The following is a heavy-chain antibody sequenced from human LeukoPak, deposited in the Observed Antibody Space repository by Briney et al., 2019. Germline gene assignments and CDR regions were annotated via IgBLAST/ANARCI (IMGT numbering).Heavy chain of an antibody. CDR3: ARGSVVVAARYYFDY. CDR2: INHSGST. J-gene: IGHJ4*02. V-gene: IGHV4-34*01. Sequence: PSETLSLTCAVYGGSFSGYYWSWIRQPPGKGLEWIGEINHSGSTNYNPSLKSRVTISVDTSKNQFSLKLSSVTAADTAVYYCARGSVVVAARYYFDYWGQGTPVTVSS. D-gene: IGHD2-15*01. CDR1: GGSFSGYY.